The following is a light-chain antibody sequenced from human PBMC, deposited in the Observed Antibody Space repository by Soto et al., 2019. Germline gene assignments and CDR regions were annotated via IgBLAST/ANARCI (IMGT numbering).Light chain of an antibody. CDR3: MQGTHWPRT. J-gene: IGKJ1*01. V-gene: IGKV2-30*01. CDR2: KVS. Sequence: VVENQFSTPQPVTPGPPAPIPRRSSQSLVNRDGDTFLNWFQQRPGQSPRRLIYKVSNRDSKVPDRFSGSGSGTDFTLKISRVEAEDVGVYYCMQGTHWPRTFGQGTKVEIK. CDR1: QSLVNRDGDTF.